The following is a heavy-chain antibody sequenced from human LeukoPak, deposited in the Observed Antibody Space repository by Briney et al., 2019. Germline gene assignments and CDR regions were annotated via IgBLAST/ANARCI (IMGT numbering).Heavy chain of an antibody. D-gene: IGHD6-13*01. CDR1: GGSISSYY. V-gene: IGHV4-59*01. J-gene: IGHJ6*03. Sequence: SETLSLTCTVSGGSISSYYWSWIRQPPGKGLEWIGYFYYSGNTNYNPSLKSRVTMSVDTSRNQFSLKLSSVTAADTAVYFCARGRVSSSSWSSTYYYYFYIDVWGKGTTVTVSS. CDR2: FYYSGNT. CDR3: ARGRVSSSSWSSTYYYYFYIDV.